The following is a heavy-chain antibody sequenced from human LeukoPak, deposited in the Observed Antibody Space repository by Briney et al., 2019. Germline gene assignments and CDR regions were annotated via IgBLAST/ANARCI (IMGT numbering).Heavy chain of an antibody. CDR2: IYYSGST. CDR1: GGSISSSSYY. Sequence: PSETLSLTCTVSGGSISSSSYYWGWIRQPPGKGLEWIGSIYYSGSTYYNPSLKSRVTISVDTSKNQFSLKLSSVTAADTAVYYCARPNGLRLGELGNWFDPWGQGTLVTVSS. D-gene: IGHD3-16*01. V-gene: IGHV4-39*07. J-gene: IGHJ5*02. CDR3: ARPNGLRLGELGNWFDP.